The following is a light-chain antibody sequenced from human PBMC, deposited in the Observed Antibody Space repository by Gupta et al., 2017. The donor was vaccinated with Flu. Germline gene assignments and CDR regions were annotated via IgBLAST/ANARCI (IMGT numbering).Light chain of an antibody. V-gene: IGKV3-11*01. CDR3: QQRSNWPPSLT. CDR1: QSVSSY. J-gene: IGKJ4*01. Sequence: EIGLTQSPATLSLSRGERATLSCRASQSVSSYLAWYQQKPGQAPRLLIYDASTRATGIPARFSGSGSGTDFTPTISSLEPEDFAVYYCQQRSNWPPSLTFGGGTKVEIK. CDR2: DAS.